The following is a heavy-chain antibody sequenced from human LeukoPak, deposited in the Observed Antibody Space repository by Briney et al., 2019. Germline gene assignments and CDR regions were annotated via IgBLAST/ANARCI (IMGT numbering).Heavy chain of an antibody. J-gene: IGHJ4*02. Sequence: SETLSLTCAVYGGSFSGYYWSWIRQPPGKGLEWIGEINHSGSTNYNPSLKSRVTISVDTSKNQFSLKLSSVTAADTAVYYCARGEYSGSYVNWGQGTLVTVSS. D-gene: IGHD1-26*01. CDR3: ARGEYSGSYVN. V-gene: IGHV4-34*01. CDR1: GGSFSGYY. CDR2: INHSGST.